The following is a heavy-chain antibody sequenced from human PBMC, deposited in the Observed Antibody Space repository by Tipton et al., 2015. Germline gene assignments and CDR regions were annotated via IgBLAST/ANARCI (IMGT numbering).Heavy chain of an antibody. CDR1: GFTFSSYG. J-gene: IGHJ4*02. D-gene: IGHD2-21*02. CDR2: INDDGSST. CDR3: AAEAYCGSDCLH. V-gene: IGHV3-74*01. Sequence: SLRLSCAASGFTFSSYGMHWVRQAPGKGLVWVSRINDDGSSTGYAESVKGRFTISRDNAKNSLYLQMNSLRAGDTAVYYCAAEAYCGSDCLHWGQGTLVSVSS.